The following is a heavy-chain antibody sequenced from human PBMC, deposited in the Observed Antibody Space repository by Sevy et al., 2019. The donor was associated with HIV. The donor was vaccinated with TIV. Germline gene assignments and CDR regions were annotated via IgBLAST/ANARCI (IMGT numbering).Heavy chain of an antibody. Sequence: ASVKVSCKASGYTFTTYGIIWVRQAPGQRLEWVGWISTYNGVTNYTPSLQGRVTLTTDTSTNTAYMELRSLRSDDPAVYFCSRDDRYGTSSWVEDHWGQGTLVTVSS. CDR3: SRDDRYGTSSWVEDH. CDR1: GYTFTTYG. J-gene: IGHJ4*02. CDR2: ISTYNGVT. V-gene: IGHV1-18*01. D-gene: IGHD6-6*01.